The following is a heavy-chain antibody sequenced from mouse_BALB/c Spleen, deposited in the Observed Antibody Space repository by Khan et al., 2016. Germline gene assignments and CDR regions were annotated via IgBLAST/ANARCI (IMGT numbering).Heavy chain of an antibody. D-gene: IGHD2-3*01. CDR2: ISPGNGDI. Sequence: QIQLVQSDAELVKPGASVKISCKASGYTFTDHAIHWVKQKPEQGLEWIGYISPGNGDIKYNEKLKGKAILTADISSSTAYMQLNSLTSEDSAVYFCKGPDGSLAYWGQGTTVTVSS. J-gene: IGHJ2*01. CDR1: GYTFTDHA. CDR3: KGPDGSLAY. V-gene: IGHV1S53*02.